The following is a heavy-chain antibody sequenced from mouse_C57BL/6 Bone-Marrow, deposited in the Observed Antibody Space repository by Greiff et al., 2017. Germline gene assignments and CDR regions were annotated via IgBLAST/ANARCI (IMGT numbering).Heavy chain of an antibody. CDR2: IRNKANGYTT. Sequence: EVQLVESGGGLVQPGGSLSLSCAASGFTFTDYYMSWVRQPPGKALEWLGFIRNKANGYTTEYSASVKGRFTISSDNSQSNLYLQMNALRAEDSATYYCARWDTAQATLYFYYWGQGTTLTVSS. CDR1: GFTFTDYY. J-gene: IGHJ2*01. V-gene: IGHV7-3*01. CDR3: ARWDTAQATLYFYY. D-gene: IGHD3-2*02.